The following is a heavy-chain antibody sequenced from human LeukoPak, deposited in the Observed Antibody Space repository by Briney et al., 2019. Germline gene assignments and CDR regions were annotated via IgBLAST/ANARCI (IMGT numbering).Heavy chain of an antibody. Sequence: SETLSLTCTVSGGSISSYYWSWIRQPPGKGLEWIGYIYYSGSTNYNPSLKSRVTISVDTSKNQFSLKLSSVTAADTAVYYCARGKIGYSSYYYYYMDVWGKGTTVTVSS. CDR1: GGSISSYY. J-gene: IGHJ6*03. V-gene: IGHV4-59*12. D-gene: IGHD5-18*01. CDR2: IYYSGST. CDR3: ARGKIGYSSYYYYYMDV.